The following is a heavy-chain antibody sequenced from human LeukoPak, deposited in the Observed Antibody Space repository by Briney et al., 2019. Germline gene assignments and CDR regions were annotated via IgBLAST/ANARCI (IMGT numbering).Heavy chain of an antibody. V-gene: IGHV5-10-1*01. CDR3: ARRAKSYCSGGSCYLDY. D-gene: IGHD2-15*01. CDR1: GYSFTSYW. CDR2: NDPSDSYT. Sequence: GESLKISCKGSGYSFTSYWISWVRQMPGKGLEWMGRNDPSDSYTNYSPSFQGHVTISADKSISTAYLQWSSLKPSDTAMYYCARRAKSYCSGGSCYLDYWGQATLVTVSS. J-gene: IGHJ4*02.